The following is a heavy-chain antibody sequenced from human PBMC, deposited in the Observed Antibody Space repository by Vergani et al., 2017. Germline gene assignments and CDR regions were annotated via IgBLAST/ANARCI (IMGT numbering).Heavy chain of an antibody. CDR1: GGSISSYY. J-gene: IGHJ6*03. CDR2: IYYSGST. CDR3: ARVVGKRFLGPPYYMDV. V-gene: IGHV4-59*01. Sequence: QVQLQESGPGLVKPSETLSLTCTVSGGSISSYYWSWIRQPPGKGLEWIGYIYYSGSTNYNPSLKSRVTISVDTSKNQFSLKLSSVTAADTAVYYCARVVGKRFLGPPYYMDVWAKGPRSPSP. D-gene: IGHD3-3*01.